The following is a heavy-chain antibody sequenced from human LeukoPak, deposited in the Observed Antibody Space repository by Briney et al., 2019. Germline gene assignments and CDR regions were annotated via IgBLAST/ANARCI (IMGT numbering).Heavy chain of an antibody. CDR2: INSDGSSI. V-gene: IGHV3-74*03. Sequence: GGSLRLSCAASGFTFSSYWMHSVRQAPRKGLVWVSRINSDGSSITYTDSVKGRFTISRDNANNTLYLQMNSLRVEDTAVYYCAREGRVSGYDFDCWGQGTLVNVSS. CDR1: GFTFSSYW. J-gene: IGHJ4*02. D-gene: IGHD5-12*01. CDR3: AREGRVSGYDFDC.